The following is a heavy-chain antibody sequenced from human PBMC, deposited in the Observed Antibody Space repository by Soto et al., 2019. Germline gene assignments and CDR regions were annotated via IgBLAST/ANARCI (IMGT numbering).Heavy chain of an antibody. CDR2: IYYSGST. J-gene: IGHJ6*02. CDR1: GGSISSYY. V-gene: IGHV4-59*01. CDR3: ARAIVAAAGRGGFSGYYSYGMDV. D-gene: IGHD6-13*01. Sequence: SETLSLTCTVSGGSISSYYWSWIRQPPGRGLEWIGYIYYSGSTNYNPSLKSRVTISVDTSRNQFSLKLSSVTAADTAVYYCARAIVAAAGRGGFSGYYSYGMDVWGQGTTVTVSS.